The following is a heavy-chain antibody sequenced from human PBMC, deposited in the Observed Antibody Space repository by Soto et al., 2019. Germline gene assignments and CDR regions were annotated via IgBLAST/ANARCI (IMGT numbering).Heavy chain of an antibody. CDR2: IVVGSGNT. D-gene: IGHD3-3*01. Sequence: VKVSCKASGFTFTSSAVQWVRQARGQRLEWIGWIVVGSGNTNYAQKFQERVTITRDMSTSTAYMELSSLRSEDTAVYYCAAPPRGFLEWLTGMDVWGQGTTVTVSS. V-gene: IGHV1-58*01. CDR3: AAPPRGFLEWLTGMDV. J-gene: IGHJ6*02. CDR1: GFTFTSSA.